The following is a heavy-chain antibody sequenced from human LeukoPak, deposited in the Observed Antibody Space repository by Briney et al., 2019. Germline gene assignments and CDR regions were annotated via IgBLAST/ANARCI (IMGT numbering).Heavy chain of an antibody. CDR2: ISDSGGST. CDR1: GITLSNYG. CDR3: AKRGVVIRVILVGFHKEAYYFES. J-gene: IGHJ4*02. V-gene: IGHV3-23*01. Sequence: GGSLRLSCAVSGITLSNYGMSWVRQAPGKGLEWVAGISDSGGSTKYADSVKGRFTIARDNRKNTLYLQMNSLRAEDTAGYFCAKRGVVIRVILVGFHKEAYYFESWGQGALVTVSS. D-gene: IGHD3/OR15-3a*01.